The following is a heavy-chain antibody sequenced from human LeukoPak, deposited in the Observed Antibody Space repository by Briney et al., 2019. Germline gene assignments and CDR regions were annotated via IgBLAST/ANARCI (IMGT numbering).Heavy chain of an antibody. D-gene: IGHD2-15*01. CDR3: AKDLGYTVAATNGMDV. CDR2: ISGSGGST. CDR1: GFTFSSYA. Sequence: QTGGSLRLSCAASGFTFSSYAVSWVRQAPGKGLEWVSAISGSGGSTYYADSVKGRFTISRDNSKNTLYLQMNSLRAEDTAVYYCAKDLGYTVAATNGMDVWGQGTTVTVSS. J-gene: IGHJ6*02. V-gene: IGHV3-23*01.